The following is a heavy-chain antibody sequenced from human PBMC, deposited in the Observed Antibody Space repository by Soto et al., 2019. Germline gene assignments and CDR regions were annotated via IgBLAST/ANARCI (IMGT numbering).Heavy chain of an antibody. CDR2: INPSDESS. CDR3: ATGGDNSGEFYSYGMDV. D-gene: IGHD2-15*01. V-gene: IGHV1-46*01. CDR1: GYSFTVHY. J-gene: IGHJ6*02. Sequence: ASVKVSCKASGYSFTVHYMHWVRQAPGQGLEWMGVINPSDESSAYAQRFRGRVTMTRDTSTSTVYMELSRLRFEDTAVYFCATGGDNSGEFYSYGMDVWGQGTTVTVSS.